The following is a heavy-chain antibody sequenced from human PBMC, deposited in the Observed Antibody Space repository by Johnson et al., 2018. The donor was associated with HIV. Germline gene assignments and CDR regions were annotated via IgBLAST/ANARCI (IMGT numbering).Heavy chain of an antibody. CDR2: ISYDGSNK. CDR3: ARAVTPFGDWEAFDI. Sequence: QVQLVESGGDVVQPGRSLRLSCAASGFTFSSYAMHWVRQAPGKGLEWVAVISYDGSNKYYADSVKGRFTISRDNSKNTLYLQMNSLRAEDTAVYYCARAVTPFGDWEAFDIWGQGTMVTVSS. CDR1: GFTFSSYA. V-gene: IGHV3-30*04. J-gene: IGHJ3*02. D-gene: IGHD3-10*01.